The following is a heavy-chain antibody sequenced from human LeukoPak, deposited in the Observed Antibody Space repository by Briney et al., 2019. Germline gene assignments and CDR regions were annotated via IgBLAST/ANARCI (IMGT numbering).Heavy chain of an antibody. J-gene: IGHJ5*02. Sequence: PGGSLRLSCAASGVIVSRNFMSWVRQAPGKGLQWVAFMYAGGTTDYSVSVRGRFHIARDSSNNTLSLQINSLRAEDTAVYYCARGSGSGWPLDRWGQGALVTVSS. CDR3: ARGSGSGWPLDR. CDR2: MYAGGTT. CDR1: GVIVSRNF. V-gene: IGHV3-53*01. D-gene: IGHD6-19*01.